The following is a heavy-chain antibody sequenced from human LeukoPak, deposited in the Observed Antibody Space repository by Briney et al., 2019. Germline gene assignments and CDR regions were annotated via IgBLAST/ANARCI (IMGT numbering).Heavy chain of an antibody. Sequence: ASVKVSCKASGYTFSSYAMHWVRQAPGQGLEWMGWMNPNSGGTKYAQKFQGRVTMTRDTSISTAYMELSRLRSDDTAMYYCARDKLGLGELSLYDQWGQGTLVTVFS. J-gene: IGHJ5*02. CDR1: GYTFSSYA. V-gene: IGHV1-2*02. CDR2: MNPNSGGT. D-gene: IGHD3-16*02. CDR3: ARDKLGLGELSLYDQ.